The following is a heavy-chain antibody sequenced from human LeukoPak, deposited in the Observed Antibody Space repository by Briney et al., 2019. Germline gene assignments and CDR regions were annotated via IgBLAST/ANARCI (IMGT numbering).Heavy chain of an antibody. J-gene: IGHJ6*03. D-gene: IGHD2-15*01. CDR1: GYIFSSYW. CDR2: IYPGDSDT. Sequence: GESLKISCKGSGYIFSSYWIGWVRQMPGKGLEWMGIIYPGDSDTRYRSSFQGQVTISADKSISTAYLQWSSLKASDTAMYYCARAANYYYMDVWGKGTTVTVSS. V-gene: IGHV5-51*01. CDR3: ARAANYYYMDV.